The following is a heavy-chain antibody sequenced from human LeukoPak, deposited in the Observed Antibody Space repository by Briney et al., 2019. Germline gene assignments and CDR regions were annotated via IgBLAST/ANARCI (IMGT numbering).Heavy chain of an antibody. Sequence: PSETLSLTCTVSGGSISSSSYYWGWIRQPPGEGLEWIGSIYYSGSTYYNPSLKSRVTISVDTSKNQFSLKLSSVTAADTAVYYCARVDLSNDPYFDYWGQGTLVTVSS. J-gene: IGHJ4*02. CDR2: IYYSGST. V-gene: IGHV4-39*01. CDR3: ARVDLSNDPYFDY. D-gene: IGHD5-12*01. CDR1: GGSISSSSYY.